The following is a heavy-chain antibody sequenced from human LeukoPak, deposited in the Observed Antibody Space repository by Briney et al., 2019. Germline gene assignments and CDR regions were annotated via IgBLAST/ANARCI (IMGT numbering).Heavy chain of an antibody. CDR2: FSAYNGNT. CDR1: RYTFTSSG. V-gene: IGHV1-18*01. D-gene: IGHD6-13*01. J-gene: IGHJ4*02. CDR3: ARDRLSIAAAWSDY. Sequence: ASVKLSCKASRYTFTSSGISWVRQAPGHRLEWMGWFSAYNGNTNYAQKLQGRVTMTTDTSTSTAYMELRSLRSDDTAVYYCARDRLSIAAAWSDYWGQGTLVTVSS.